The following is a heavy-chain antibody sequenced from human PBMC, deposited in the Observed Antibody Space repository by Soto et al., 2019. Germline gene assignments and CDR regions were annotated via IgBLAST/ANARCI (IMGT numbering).Heavy chain of an antibody. Sequence: GGSLRLSCAASGFTFSGSAMHWVRQASGKGLEWVGRIRSKANSYATAYAASVKGRFTISRDDSKNTAYLQMNSLKTEDTAVYFCAEDRYYDSSGYSAYWGQGTLVTV. CDR3: AEDRYYDSSGYSAY. V-gene: IGHV3-73*01. CDR2: IRSKANSYAT. J-gene: IGHJ4*02. CDR1: GFTFSGSA. D-gene: IGHD3-22*01.